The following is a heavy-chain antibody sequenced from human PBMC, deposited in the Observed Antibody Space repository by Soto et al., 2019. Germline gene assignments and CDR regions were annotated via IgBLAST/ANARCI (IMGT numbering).Heavy chain of an antibody. CDR3: ARDLSWGSNWYYYMDV. Sequence: EVQLVESGGGLVQPGGSLRLSCATSGFILSDCAMNWVRQAPGKGLEWGSYINSSSSVIDYADSVKGRFTVSRDNARNSLYLQMNSLRAEDTAVYYCARDLSWGSNWYYYMDVWGKGTTVTVSS. J-gene: IGHJ6*03. CDR2: INSSSSVI. CDR1: GFILSDCA. D-gene: IGHD7-27*01. V-gene: IGHV3-48*01.